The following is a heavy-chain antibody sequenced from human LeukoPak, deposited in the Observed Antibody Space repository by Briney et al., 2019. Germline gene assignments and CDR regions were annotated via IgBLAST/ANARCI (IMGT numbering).Heavy chain of an antibody. Sequence: PGGSLRLSCAASGFTFSSYGMHWVRQAPGKGLEWVAVIWYDGSNKYYADSVKGRFTISRDNSKNTLYLQMNSLRAEDTAVYYCARGVSSSWLLDYWGQGTLVTVSS. V-gene: IGHV3-33*08. CDR2: IWYDGSNK. CDR3: ARGVSSSWLLDY. D-gene: IGHD6-13*01. CDR1: GFTFSSYG. J-gene: IGHJ4*02.